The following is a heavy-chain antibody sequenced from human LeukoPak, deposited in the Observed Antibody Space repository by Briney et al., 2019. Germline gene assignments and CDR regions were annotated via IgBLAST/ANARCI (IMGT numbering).Heavy chain of an antibody. V-gene: IGHV4-39*01. D-gene: IGHD6-19*01. CDR1: GGSISSSSYY. J-gene: IGHJ4*02. Sequence: SETLSLTCTVSGGSISSSSYYWGWIRQPPGKGLEWIGSIYYSGSTYYNPSLKSRVTISVDTSKNQSSLKLSSVTAADTAVYYCARLYPLGIAVAGQGYFDYWGQGTLVTVSS. CDR3: ARLYPLGIAVAGQGYFDY. CDR2: IYYSGST.